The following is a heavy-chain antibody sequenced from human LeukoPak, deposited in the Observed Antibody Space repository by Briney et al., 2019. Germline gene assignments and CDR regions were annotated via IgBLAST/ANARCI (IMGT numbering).Heavy chain of an antibody. V-gene: IGHV3-7*01. CDR2: IKQDGSEK. D-gene: IGHD3-3*01. Sequence: QPGGSLRLSCAAAGFTFSTYWMTWVRQAPGKRLEWVANIKQDGSEKYYVDSVKGRFTISRDNAKNSLYLQMNSLRAEDTSVYYCVRDAFSRISIFGVVSDAFDIWGQGTMVTVSS. J-gene: IGHJ3*02. CDR1: GFTFSTYW. CDR3: VRDAFSRISIFGVVSDAFDI.